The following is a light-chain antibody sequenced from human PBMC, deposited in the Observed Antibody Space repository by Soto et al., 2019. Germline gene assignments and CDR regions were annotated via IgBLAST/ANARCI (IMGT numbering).Light chain of an antibody. J-gene: IGLJ2*01. CDR2: EGS. CDR3: GSFVGSSTVV. CDR1: SSDVETYNP. V-gene: IGLV2-23*01. Sequence: QSALTQPASVSGSPGQSSPISCTGTSSDVETYNPVSWYQHHPGKAPKLMIYEGSKRTSGVSNRYSGSKSGNTASLTISGLQAEDEADYYCGSFVGSSTVVVGGGTKLTVL.